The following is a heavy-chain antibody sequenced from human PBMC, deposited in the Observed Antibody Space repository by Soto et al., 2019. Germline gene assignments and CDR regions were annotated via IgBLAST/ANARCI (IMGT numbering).Heavy chain of an antibody. Sequence: EVQLVESGGGLVQPGRSLRLSCAASGFTFDDYAMHWVRQAPGKGLEWVSGISWNSGSIGYADSVKGRFTISRDNAKNSLYLQMNSLRAEDTALYYCAKDIGGITLVRVTYGMDVWGQGTTVTVSS. CDR2: ISWNSGSI. J-gene: IGHJ6*02. CDR1: GFTFDDYA. D-gene: IGHD1-26*01. V-gene: IGHV3-9*01. CDR3: AKDIGGITLVRVTYGMDV.